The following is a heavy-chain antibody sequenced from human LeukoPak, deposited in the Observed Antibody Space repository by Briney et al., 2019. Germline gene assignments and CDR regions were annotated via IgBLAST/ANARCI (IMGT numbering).Heavy chain of an antibody. J-gene: IGHJ6*02. CDR1: GFTFSSYE. Sequence: GGSLRLSCAASGFTFSSYEMNWVRQAPGKGLEWVSYISSSGSTIYYADSVKGRFTISRDNAKNSLYLQMNSLRDEDTAVCYCARVGYYGSGSYYNYYYGMDVWGQGTTVTVSS. CDR2: ISSSGSTI. CDR3: ARVGYYGSGSYYNYYYGMDV. D-gene: IGHD3-10*01. V-gene: IGHV3-48*03.